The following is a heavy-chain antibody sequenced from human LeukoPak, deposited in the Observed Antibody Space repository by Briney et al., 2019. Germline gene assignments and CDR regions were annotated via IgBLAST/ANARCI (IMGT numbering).Heavy chain of an antibody. CDR1: GFTFSSYA. V-gene: IGHV3-23*01. CDR3: AKDLAASDAFDI. D-gene: IGHD5-18*01. Sequence: GGSLRLSCAASGFTFSSYAMNWVRQAPGKGREWVSAISGSGGSTYYADSVKGRFTISRDNSKNTLYLQMNSLRAEDTAVYYSAKDLAASDAFDIWGQGTMVTVSS. J-gene: IGHJ3*02. CDR2: ISGSGGST.